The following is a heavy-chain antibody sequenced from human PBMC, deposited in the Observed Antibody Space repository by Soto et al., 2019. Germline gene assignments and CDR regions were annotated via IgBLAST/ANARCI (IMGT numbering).Heavy chain of an antibody. V-gene: IGHV4-34*01. CDR2: INLNGYT. D-gene: IGHD3-3*01. J-gene: IGHJ6*02. CDR3: ASRRVLRFLEWLPHYYYGMDV. CDR1: GGPFSDYY. Sequence: PSETLSLTCAVYGGPFSDYYWTWIRQSPGKGLEWIGEINLNGYTKYSPSLQSRVTLSVDTTRKRVSLRLTSVTAAETAMYYCASRRVLRFLEWLPHYYYGMDVWGQGTTVTVSS.